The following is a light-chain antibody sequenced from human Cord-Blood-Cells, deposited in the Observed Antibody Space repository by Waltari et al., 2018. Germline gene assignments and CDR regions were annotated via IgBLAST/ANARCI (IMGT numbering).Light chain of an antibody. CDR3: QQSYSTPWT. CDR2: AAS. V-gene: IGKV1-39*01. CDR1: QSISSY. J-gene: IGKJ1*01. Sequence: DIQMTQSPSSLSASVGDRVTITCRASQSISSYLNWYQQKPGKAPKLRIYAASSLQSGVPSRFSCSGSVTDFTLTISSLQPEDFATYYCQQSYSTPWTFGQGTKVEIK.